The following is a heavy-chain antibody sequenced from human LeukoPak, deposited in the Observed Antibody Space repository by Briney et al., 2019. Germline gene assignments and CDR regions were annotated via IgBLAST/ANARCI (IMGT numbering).Heavy chain of an antibody. J-gene: IGHJ4*02. D-gene: IGHD1-26*01. CDR3: TTRGGSFSIFDY. Sequence: GSLRLSCAASGFTVSSNYMSWVRQAPGKGLEWVSVIYSGGSTYYADSVKGRFTISRDNSKNTLYLQMNSLRAEDTAVYYCTTRGGSFSIFDYWGQGTLVTVSS. CDR2: IYSGGST. CDR1: GFTVSSNY. V-gene: IGHV3-53*01.